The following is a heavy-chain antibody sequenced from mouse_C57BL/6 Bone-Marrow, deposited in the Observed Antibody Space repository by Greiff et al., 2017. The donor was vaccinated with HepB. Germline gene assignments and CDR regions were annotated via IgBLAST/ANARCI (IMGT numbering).Heavy chain of an antibody. Sequence: QVQLQQPGAELVKPGASVKLSCKASGYTFTSYWMHWVKQRPGQGLEWIGMIHPNSGSTNYNEKFKSKATLTVDKSSSTAYMQLSSLTSEDSAVYYCARGKNYYGSSYEWYFDVWGTGTTVTVSS. D-gene: IGHD1-1*01. V-gene: IGHV1-64*01. CDR1: GYTFTSYW. CDR3: ARGKNYYGSSYEWYFDV. J-gene: IGHJ1*03. CDR2: IHPNSGST.